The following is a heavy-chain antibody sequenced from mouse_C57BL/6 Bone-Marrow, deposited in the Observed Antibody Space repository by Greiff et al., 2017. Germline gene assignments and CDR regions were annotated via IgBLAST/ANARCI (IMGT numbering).Heavy chain of an antibody. J-gene: IGHJ3*01. Sequence: QVQLQQSGAELARPGASVTLSCKASGYTFTSYGISWVKQRTGQGLEWIGEIYPRSGNTYYNEKFKGKATLTADHSSSTAYMEHRSLTSEDSGVYCGASDNRWAYWGQGTLVTVSA. CDR3: ASDNRWAY. D-gene: IGHD2-14*01. CDR2: IYPRSGNT. V-gene: IGHV1-81*01. CDR1: GYTFTSYG.